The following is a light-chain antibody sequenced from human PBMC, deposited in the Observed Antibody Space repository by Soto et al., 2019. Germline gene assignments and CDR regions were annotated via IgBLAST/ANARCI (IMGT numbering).Light chain of an antibody. V-gene: IGKV3-20*01. CDR3: QQYRTSAQT. CDR2: GAS. Sequence: EIVLTQSPGTLSWSPGESATLSCRASQTVGSDYLAWYQQRPGQAPRLLIYGASSRATGIPDRFSGSGSGTDFTLTISRLEPEDFALYYCQQYRTSAQTFGQGTKVDIK. CDR1: QTVGSDY. J-gene: IGKJ1*01.